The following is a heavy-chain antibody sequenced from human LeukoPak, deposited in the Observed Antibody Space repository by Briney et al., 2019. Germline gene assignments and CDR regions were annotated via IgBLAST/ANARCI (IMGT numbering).Heavy chain of an antibody. D-gene: IGHD3-22*01. V-gene: IGHV4-39*01. J-gene: IGHJ4*02. CDR1: GGSISSSSYY. CDR2: IYYSGST. CDR3: ARLGYYDSSGYTEY. Sequence: PSETLSLTCTVSGGSISSSSYYWGWIRQPPGKGLEWIGGIYYSGSTYYNPSLKSRVTISVDTSKNQFSLKLSSVTAADTAVYYCARLGYYDSSGYTEYWGQGTLVTVSS.